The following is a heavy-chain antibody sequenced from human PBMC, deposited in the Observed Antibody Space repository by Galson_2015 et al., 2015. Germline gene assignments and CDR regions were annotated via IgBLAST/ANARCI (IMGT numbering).Heavy chain of an antibody. J-gene: IGHJ6*02. CDR1: GFTFSSYG. V-gene: IGHV3-33*01. CDR3: ARDGTWDIVVVPVGADAYYYYGMDV. Sequence: SLRLSCAASGFTFSSYGMHWVRQAPGKGLEWVAVIWYDGSNKYYADSVKGRFTISRDNSKNTLYLQMNSLRAEDTAVYYCARDGTWDIVVVPVGADAYYYYGMDVWGQGTTVTVSS. CDR2: IWYDGSNK. D-gene: IGHD2-2*01.